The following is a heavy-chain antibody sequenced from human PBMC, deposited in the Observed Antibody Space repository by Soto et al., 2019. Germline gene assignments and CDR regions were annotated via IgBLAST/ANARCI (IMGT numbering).Heavy chain of an antibody. J-gene: IGHJ5*02. CDR1: GGSVSSGSYY. CDR2: IYYSGST. V-gene: IGHV4-61*01. CDR3: ARDYDFWSGYYTGRSWFDP. D-gene: IGHD3-3*01. Sequence: SSETLSLTCTVSGGSVSSGSYYSSWIRQPPGKGLEWIGYIYYSGSTNYNPSLKSRVTISVDTSKNQFSLKLSSVTAADTAVYYCARDYDFWSGYYTGRSWFDPWGQGTLVTVSS.